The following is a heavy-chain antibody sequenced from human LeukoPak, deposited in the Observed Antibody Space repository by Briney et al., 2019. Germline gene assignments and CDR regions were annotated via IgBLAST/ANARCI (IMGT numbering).Heavy chain of an antibody. Sequence: PGGSLRLSCAASGFTFSSYSMNWVRQAPGKGLEWVSYISSSSSTIYYADSVKGRFTISRDNAKNSLYLQMNSLRAEDTAVYYCARGRVVVTAQFRAGIDFWGQGTLVTVSS. CDR2: ISSSSSTI. V-gene: IGHV3-48*01. D-gene: IGHD2-21*02. CDR1: GFTFSSYS. J-gene: IGHJ4*02. CDR3: ARGRVVVTAQFRAGIDF.